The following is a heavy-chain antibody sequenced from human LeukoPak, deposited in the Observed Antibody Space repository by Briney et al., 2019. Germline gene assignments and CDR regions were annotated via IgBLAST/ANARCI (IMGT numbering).Heavy chain of an antibody. CDR2: INHSGST. CDR1: GGSFSGYY. V-gene: IGHV4-34*01. D-gene: IGHD3-10*01. J-gene: IGHJ5*02. Sequence: SETLSLTCAVYGGSFSGYYWSWIRQPPGKGLEWIGEINHSGSTNYNPSLKSRVTISVDTSKNQFSLKLSSVTAADTAVYYCAREIVLWFGPAWFDPWGQGTLVTVSS. CDR3: AREIVLWFGPAWFDP.